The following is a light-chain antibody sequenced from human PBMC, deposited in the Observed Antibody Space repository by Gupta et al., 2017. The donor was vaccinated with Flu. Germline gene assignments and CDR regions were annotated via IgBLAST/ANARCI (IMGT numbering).Light chain of an antibody. CDR2: AVS. CDR3: QQSNWNPWT. Sequence: DIHMTQSPSSLSASVGDRVTITCRASQNVGNSLNWYQQKPGEAPKFLIYAVSSLQSGVPSRFSGSGYGTDFTLTITSLQPEDSASYYCQQSNWNPWTFGRGTKVEIK. V-gene: IGKV1-39*01. J-gene: IGKJ1*01. CDR1: QNVGNS.